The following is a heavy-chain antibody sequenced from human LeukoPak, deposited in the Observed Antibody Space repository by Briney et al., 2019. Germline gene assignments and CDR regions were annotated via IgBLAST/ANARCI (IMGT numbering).Heavy chain of an antibody. Sequence: SETLSLTCTVSGGSVSSGTYYWSWIRQPPGKGLEWIGYIYYSGTTNYNPSLKSRVTISVDTSKNQFSLKLSSVTAADTAVYYCARLVGATYFDYWGQGTLVTVSS. D-gene: IGHD1-26*01. CDR1: GGSVSSGTYY. CDR2: IYYSGTT. J-gene: IGHJ4*02. V-gene: IGHV4-61*01. CDR3: ARLVGATYFDY.